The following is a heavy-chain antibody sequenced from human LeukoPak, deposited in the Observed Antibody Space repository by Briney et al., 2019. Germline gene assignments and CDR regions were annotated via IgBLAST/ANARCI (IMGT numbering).Heavy chain of an antibody. CDR3: ARSGSCRGGSCYRNYYYYMDV. D-gene: IGHD2-15*01. CDR1: GGSFSGYY. Sequence: KPSETLSLTCAVYGGSFSGYYWSWIRQPPGKGLEWIGEINHSGSTNYNPSLKSRVTISVDTSKNQFSLKLSSVTAADTAVYYCARSGSCRGGSCYRNYYYYMDVWGKGTTVTVSS. CDR2: INHSGST. J-gene: IGHJ6*03. V-gene: IGHV4-34*01.